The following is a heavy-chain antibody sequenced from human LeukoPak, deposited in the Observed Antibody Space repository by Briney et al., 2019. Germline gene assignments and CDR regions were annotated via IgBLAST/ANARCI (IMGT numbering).Heavy chain of an antibody. CDR2: ISSSSSTI. Sequence: PGGSLRLSCAASGXTFSSYSMNWVRQAPGKGLESVFYISSSSSTIYYAGSVKGRFTISRDNATNSLYLQMNSLRDEDTAVYDCAREGRITMIVVVFDIWGQGTMVTVSS. V-gene: IGHV3-48*02. CDR1: GXTFSSYS. J-gene: IGHJ3*02. CDR3: AREGRITMIVVVFDI. D-gene: IGHD3-22*01.